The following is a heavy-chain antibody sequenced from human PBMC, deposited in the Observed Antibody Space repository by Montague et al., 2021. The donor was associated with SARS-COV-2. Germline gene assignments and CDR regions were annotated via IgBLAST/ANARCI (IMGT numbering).Heavy chain of an antibody. Sequence: SETLSLTCTVSGGSVSSGSYYWIWIPQPPGKELEWIGYIYYSGSSNYNPYLKIRVTISVDKSQNQLSLKLITVTAADTAVYYCARDPWRITIFGVVTRYGMDVWGQGTTVTVSS. CDR3: ARDPWRITIFGVVTRYGMDV. V-gene: IGHV4-61*01. D-gene: IGHD3-3*01. CDR1: GGSVSSGSYY. J-gene: IGHJ6*02. CDR2: IYYSGSS.